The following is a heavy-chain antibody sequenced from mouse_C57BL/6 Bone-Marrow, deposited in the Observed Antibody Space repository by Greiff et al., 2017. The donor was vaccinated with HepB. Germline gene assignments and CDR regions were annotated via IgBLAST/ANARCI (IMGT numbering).Heavy chain of an antibody. CDR3: ARQGYYYGSSPGRAY. D-gene: IGHD1-1*01. J-gene: IGHJ3*01. Sequence: EVQLQESGGDLVKPGGSLKLSCAASGFTFSSYGMSWVRQTPDKRLEWVATISSGGSYTYYPDSVKGRFTISRDNAKNTLYLQMSSLKSEDTAMYYCARQGYYYGSSPGRAYWGQGTLVTVSA. CDR1: GFTFSSYG. CDR2: ISSGGSYT. V-gene: IGHV5-6*01.